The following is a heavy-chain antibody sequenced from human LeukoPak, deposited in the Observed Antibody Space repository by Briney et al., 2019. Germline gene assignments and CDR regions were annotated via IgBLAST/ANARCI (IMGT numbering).Heavy chain of an antibody. J-gene: IGHJ4*02. CDR1: GGSVSGYY. CDR3: ARTPHDILTGYYYFDY. Sequence: SETLSLTCGVYGGSVSGYYWSWIRQPPGKGLEWIGEINHSGSSNYNPSLKSRVTISVDTSKNQFSLKLSSVTAADTAVYYCARTPHDILTGYYYFDYWGQGTLVTVSS. CDR2: INHSGSS. V-gene: IGHV4-34*01. D-gene: IGHD3-9*01.